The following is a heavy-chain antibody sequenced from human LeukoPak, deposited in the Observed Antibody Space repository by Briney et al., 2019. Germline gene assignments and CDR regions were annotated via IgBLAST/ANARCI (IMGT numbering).Heavy chain of an antibody. D-gene: IGHD2-15*01. V-gene: IGHV4-59*08. Sequence: KASETLSLTCIVSGGSISSYYWSWIRQPPGKGLEWIGYIYYSGSTNYNPSLKSRVTISVDTSKNQFSLKLSSVTAADTAVYYCARRGPGGGHRYFDLWGRGTLVTVSS. J-gene: IGHJ2*01. CDR2: IYYSGST. CDR3: ARRGPGGGHRYFDL. CDR1: GGSISSYY.